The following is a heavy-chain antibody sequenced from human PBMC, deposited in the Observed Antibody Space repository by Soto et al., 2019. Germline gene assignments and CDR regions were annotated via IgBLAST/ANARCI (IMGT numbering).Heavy chain of an antibody. V-gene: IGHV4-34*01. CDR2: INHSGST. D-gene: IGHD5-12*01. CDR3: ASEDLVATIEY. CDR1: VGSFSGYY. J-gene: IGHJ4*02. Sequence: WETLSLTCAFYVGSFSGYYWSWIRQPPGKGLEWIGEINHSGSTNYNPSLKSRVTISVDTSKNQFSLKLSSVTAADTAVYYCASEDLVATIEYWGQGTLVNVSS.